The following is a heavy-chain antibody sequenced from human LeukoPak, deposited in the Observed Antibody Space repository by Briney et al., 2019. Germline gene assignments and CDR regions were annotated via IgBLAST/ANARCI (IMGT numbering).Heavy chain of an antibody. CDR2: ITSSGSPI. CDR1: GLTVSSNY. J-gene: IGHJ4*02. V-gene: IGHV3-11*04. D-gene: IGHD1-1*01. CDR3: ARGGSSRPLAH. Sequence: GGSLRLSCAASGLTVSSNYMSWVRQAPGKGLEWVSYITSSGSPIYYADSVKGRFSISRDTAKNSLYLQMNSLRAEDTAVYYCARGGSSRPLAHWGQGTLVTVSS.